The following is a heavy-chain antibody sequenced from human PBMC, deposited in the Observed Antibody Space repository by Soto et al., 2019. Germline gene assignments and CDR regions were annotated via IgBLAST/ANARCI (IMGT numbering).Heavy chain of an antibody. D-gene: IGHD2-2*01. CDR2: IIPIFGTA. J-gene: IGHJ6*02. CDR1: GGTFSSYA. CDR3: ARDRGIVVVPAAPPYYGMDV. Sequence: QVQLVQSGAEVKKPGSSVKVSCKASGGTFSSYAISWVRQAPGQGLEWMGGIIPIFGTANYAQKFQGRVTITADKSTSTADMELSSLRSEDTAVYYCARDRGIVVVPAAPPYYGMDVWGQGTTVTVSS. V-gene: IGHV1-69*06.